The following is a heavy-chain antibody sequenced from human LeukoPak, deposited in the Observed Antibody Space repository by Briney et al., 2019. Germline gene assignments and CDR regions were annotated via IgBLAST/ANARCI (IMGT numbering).Heavy chain of an antibody. V-gene: IGHV3-33*06. D-gene: IGHD6-19*01. CDR3: AKVAWAGWYIYYFDY. CDR1: GFTFSSYG. Sequence: PGRSLRLSCAASGFTFSSYGMHWVRQAPGKGLEWVAVIWYDGSSKYYADSVKGRFTISRDNSKNTLYLQMNSLRAEDTAVYYCAKVAWAGWYIYYFDYWGQGTLVTVSS. J-gene: IGHJ4*02. CDR2: IWYDGSSK.